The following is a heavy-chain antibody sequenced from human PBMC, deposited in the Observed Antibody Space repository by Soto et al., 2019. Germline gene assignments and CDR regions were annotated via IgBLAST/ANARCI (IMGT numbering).Heavy chain of an antibody. CDR3: ARVLSYSSPPHPPPGHYYYMDV. J-gene: IGHJ6*03. CDR2: INAGNGNT. CDR1: GYTFTSYA. Sequence: ASVKVSCKASGYTFTSYAMHWVRQAPGQRLEWMGWINAGNGNTKYSQKFQGRVTITRDTSASTAYMELSSLRSEDTAVYYCARVLSYSSPPHPPPGHYYYMDVGGKGTPVTVS. D-gene: IGHD6-13*01. V-gene: IGHV1-3*01.